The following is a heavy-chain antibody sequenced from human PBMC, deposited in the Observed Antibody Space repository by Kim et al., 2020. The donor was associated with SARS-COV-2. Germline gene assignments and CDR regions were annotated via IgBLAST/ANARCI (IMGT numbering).Heavy chain of an antibody. CDR3: ARGFDYDFWSGYYGY. Sequence: GGSLRLSCAASGFTFSSYAMHWVRQAPGKGLEWVAVISYDGSNKYYADSVKGRFTISRDNSKNTLYLQMNSLRAEDTAVYYCARGFDYDFWSGYYGYWG. D-gene: IGHD3-3*01. CDR1: GFTFSSYA. CDR2: ISYDGSNK. J-gene: IGHJ4*01. V-gene: IGHV3-30*04.